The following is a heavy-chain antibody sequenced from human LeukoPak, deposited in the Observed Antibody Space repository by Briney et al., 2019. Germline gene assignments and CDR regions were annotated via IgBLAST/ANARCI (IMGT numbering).Heavy chain of an antibody. CDR1: GFTFSTSA. CDR2: IRGSGDTT. V-gene: IGHV3-23*01. Sequence: GGSLRLSCAASGFTFSTSAMTWVRQAPGKGLEWVSYIRGSGDTTYYAESVKGRFTIFRDNSKNTLYLQMSSLRAEDTALYYCAKHRGDAYSMFFDSWGQGTLVTVSS. D-gene: IGHD5-24*01. J-gene: IGHJ4*02. CDR3: AKHRGDAYSMFFDS.